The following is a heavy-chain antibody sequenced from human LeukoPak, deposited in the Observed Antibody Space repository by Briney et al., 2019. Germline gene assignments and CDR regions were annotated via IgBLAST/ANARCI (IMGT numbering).Heavy chain of an antibody. V-gene: IGHV4-59*01. CDR1: CGSICSYY. J-gene: IGHJ5*02. D-gene: IGHD5-12*01. CDR3: ARGGSGYALNWCDP. Sequence: PSETLSLTCTVSCGSICSYYGSWIRQPPGKGLEWIGHISYSGSTNYNPSLKSRVTISVDTSKNQFSLKLSSVTAADTAVYYCARGGSGYALNWCDPWGQGTLVTVSS. CDR2: ISYSGST.